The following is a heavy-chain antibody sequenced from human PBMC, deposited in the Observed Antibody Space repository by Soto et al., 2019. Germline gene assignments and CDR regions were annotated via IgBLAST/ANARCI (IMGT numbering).Heavy chain of an antibody. CDR3: VKGEYYYDSSGYYPFDY. Sequence: GSLRLSCSASGFTFSIYAMHWVRQAPGKGLEYVSSISINGGSTHYADSVKGRFTISRDNSKNTQYLQMSSLRADDTALYYCVKGEYYYDSSGYYPFDYWGQGTLVTVST. CDR2: ISINGGST. V-gene: IGHV3-64D*06. CDR1: GFTFSIYA. D-gene: IGHD3-22*01. J-gene: IGHJ4*02.